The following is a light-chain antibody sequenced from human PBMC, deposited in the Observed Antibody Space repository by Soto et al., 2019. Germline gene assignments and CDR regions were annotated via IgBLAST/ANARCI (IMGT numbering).Light chain of an antibody. CDR3: AAWDDSVSVYV. CDR2: RNN. CDR1: TSDIGSNT. V-gene: IGLV1-44*01. Sequence: QSVLTQPPSASGTPGQRVSISCYGGTSDIGSNTVNWYQHLPGTAPRLLIYRNNQRPSGVPDRFSGSKSCTAASLAISGLHSEDEADYFCAAWDDSVSVYVFGSGTKLTVL. J-gene: IGLJ1*01.